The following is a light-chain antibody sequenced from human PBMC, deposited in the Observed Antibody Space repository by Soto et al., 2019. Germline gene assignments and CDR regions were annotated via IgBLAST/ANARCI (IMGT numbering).Light chain of an antibody. J-gene: IGKJ1*01. Sequence: DIVVTQTPLSSPVALGQAASISCRSSQSLVHKDGNTYLSWFHQRPGQPPRLLIYKVSVRFSGVPDRFSGSGAGTDFTLTISRVETEDVGVYYCMQANQSPLTFGQGTKVEIK. CDR1: QSLVHKDGNTY. CDR3: MQANQSPLT. CDR2: KVS. V-gene: IGKV2-24*01.